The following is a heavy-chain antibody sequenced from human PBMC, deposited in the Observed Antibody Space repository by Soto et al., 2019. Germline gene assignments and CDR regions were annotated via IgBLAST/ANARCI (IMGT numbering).Heavy chain of an antibody. V-gene: IGHV3-30*18. D-gene: IGHD6-13*01. CDR1: GFTFSSYG. CDR2: ISYDGSNK. Sequence: PGGSLRLSCAASGFTFSSYGMHWVRQAPGKGLEWVAVISYDGSNKYYADSVKGRFTISRDNSKNTLYLQMNSLRAEDTAVYYCAKGIAAAGPMANYYYGMDVWGQGTTVTVSS. J-gene: IGHJ6*02. CDR3: AKGIAAAGPMANYYYGMDV.